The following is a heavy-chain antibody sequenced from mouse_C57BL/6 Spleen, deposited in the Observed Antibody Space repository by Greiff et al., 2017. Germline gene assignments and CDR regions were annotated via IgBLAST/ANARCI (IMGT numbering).Heavy chain of an antibody. CDR2: INPSSGYT. CDR1: GYTFTSYT. CDR3: ARSRITALFDY. Sequence: VTLQQSGAELARPGASVKMSCKASGYTFTSYTMHWVKQRPGQGLEWIGYINPSSGYTKYNQKFKYKATLTADKSSSTAYMQLSSLTSEDSAVYYCARSRITALFDYWGQGTTLTVSS. D-gene: IGHD1-2*01. V-gene: IGHV1-4*01. J-gene: IGHJ2*01.